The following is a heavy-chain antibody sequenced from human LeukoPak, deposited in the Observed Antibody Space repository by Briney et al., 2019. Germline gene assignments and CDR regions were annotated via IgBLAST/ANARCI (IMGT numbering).Heavy chain of an antibody. CDR2: INHSGST. J-gene: IGHJ6*03. Sequence: SETLSLTCAVYGGSFSGYYWSWIRQPPGKGLEWIGGINHSGSTNYNPSLKSRVTISVDTSKNQFSLKLSSVTAADTAVYYCARLAVAGTIFLHYYMDVWGKGTTVTISS. CDR3: ARLAVAGTIFLHYYMDV. V-gene: IGHV4-34*01. D-gene: IGHD6-19*01. CDR1: GGSFSGYY.